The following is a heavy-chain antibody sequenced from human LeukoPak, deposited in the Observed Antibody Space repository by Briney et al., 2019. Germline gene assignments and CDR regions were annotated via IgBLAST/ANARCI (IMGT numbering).Heavy chain of an antibody. CDR3: ARDGLGVWGSYRFNCFDP. CDR2: ISAYNGNT. V-gene: IGHV1-18*01. J-gene: IGHJ5*02. CDR1: GYTFTSYG. Sequence: ASVKVSCKASGYTFTSYGISWVRQAPGQGLEWMGWISAYNGNTNYAQKLQGRVTITTDTSTSTAYVEMRSLRSEDAAVYSCARDGLGVWGSYRFNCFDPWGQGTLVTVSS. D-gene: IGHD3-16*01.